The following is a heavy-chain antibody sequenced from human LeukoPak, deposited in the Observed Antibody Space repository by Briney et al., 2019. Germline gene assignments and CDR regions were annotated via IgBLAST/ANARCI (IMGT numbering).Heavy chain of an antibody. V-gene: IGHV1-8*03. CDR2: MNPANGNP. CDR3: ARVGCSPISCHTWLDP. Sequence: GAAVKVSCKASGSSFARYDMQWVGQEPGQGQERMGWMNPANGNPVYARQFQGRVTITRDISISTAYMELSSLRSEDTAVYYCARVGCSPISCHTWLDPWGQGTLVTVSA. J-gene: IGHJ5*02. CDR1: GSSFARYD. D-gene: IGHD2-2*01.